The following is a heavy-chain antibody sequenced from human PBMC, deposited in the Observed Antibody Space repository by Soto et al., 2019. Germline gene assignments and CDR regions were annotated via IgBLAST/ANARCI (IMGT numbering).Heavy chain of an antibody. CDR1: GFTFSSYA. V-gene: IGHV3-23*01. D-gene: IGHD6-19*01. J-gene: IGHJ4*02. CDR2: ISGSGGST. CDR3: AKRMSSGWSLTVSD. Sequence: GSLRLSCAASGFTFSSYAMSWVRQAPGKGLEWVSAISGSGGSTYYADSVKGRFTISRDNSKNTLYLQMNSLRAEDTAVYYCAKRMSSGWSLTVSDWGQGTPVTVYS.